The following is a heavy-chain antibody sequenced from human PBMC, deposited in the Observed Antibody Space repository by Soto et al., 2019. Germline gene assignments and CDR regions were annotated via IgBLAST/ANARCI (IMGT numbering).Heavy chain of an antibody. J-gene: IGHJ6*02. D-gene: IGHD6-6*01. CDR3: AREISIAYYYYGMDL. V-gene: IGHV1-8*01. CDR1: GYTFTSYD. Sequence: ASVKVSCKASGYTFTSYDINWVRQATGQGLEWMGWMNPNSGDTGYAQKFQGRVTMTRNTSISTAYVELSSLRSEDTAVYYCAREISIAYYYYGMDLWGQGTTVTVSS. CDR2: MNPNSGDT.